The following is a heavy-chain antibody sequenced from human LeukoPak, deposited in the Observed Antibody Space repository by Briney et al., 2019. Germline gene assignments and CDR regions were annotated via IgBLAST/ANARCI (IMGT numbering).Heavy chain of an antibody. CDR1: GFTFSNYT. CDR2: ISTGGSNI. CDR3: TRVLYYDSTGYFGLGY. Sequence: GRSLRLSCAASGFTFSNYTINWVRQAPGRGLEWVSSISTGGSNIVYADSVKGRFTISRDNAKNSLYLQMNSLRAEDTAVYYCTRVLYYDSTGYFGLGYWGQGTLVTVSS. D-gene: IGHD3-22*01. J-gene: IGHJ4*02. V-gene: IGHV3-21*01.